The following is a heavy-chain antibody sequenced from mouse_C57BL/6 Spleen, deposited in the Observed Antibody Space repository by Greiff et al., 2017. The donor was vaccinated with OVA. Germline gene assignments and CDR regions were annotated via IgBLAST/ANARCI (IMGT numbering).Heavy chain of an antibody. J-gene: IGHJ3*01. CDR3: ARGDFAY. CDR2: ISYDGSN. Sequence: EVQRVESGPGLVKPSQSLSLTCSVTGYSITSGYYWNWIRQFPGNKLEWMGYISYDGSNNYNPSLKNRISITRDTSKNQFFLKLNSVTTEDTATYYCARGDFAYWGQGTLVTVSA. CDR1: GYSITSGYY. V-gene: IGHV3-6*01.